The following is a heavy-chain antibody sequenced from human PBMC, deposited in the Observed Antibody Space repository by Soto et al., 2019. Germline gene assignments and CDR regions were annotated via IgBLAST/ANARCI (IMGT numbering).Heavy chain of an antibody. J-gene: IGHJ4*02. D-gene: IGHD3-22*01. CDR3: ARDREIVGFDY. CDR2: IWYDGSNK. Sequence: GSLGISFGAAGFTFSSLGHQWVRQAPGKGLERVAVIWYDGSNKYYADSVKGRFTISRDNSKNTLYLQMNSLRAEDTAVYYCARDREIVGFDYWGQGTLVTVSS. CDR1: GFTFSSLG. V-gene: IGHV3-33*01.